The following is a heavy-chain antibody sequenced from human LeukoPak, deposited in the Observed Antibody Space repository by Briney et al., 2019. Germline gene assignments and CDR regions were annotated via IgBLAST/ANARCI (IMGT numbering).Heavy chain of an antibody. Sequence: ASVKVSCKASGYTFNSYGISWVRQAPGQGREWRGWISAYNGNTNYAQKFQGRVTMTTDTSTSTAYMELRSLRSDDTAVYYCARDWADRSDYWGQGTLVTVSS. CDR3: ARDWADRSDY. V-gene: IGHV1-18*01. CDR1: GYTFNSYG. D-gene: IGHD3-22*01. J-gene: IGHJ4*02. CDR2: ISAYNGNT.